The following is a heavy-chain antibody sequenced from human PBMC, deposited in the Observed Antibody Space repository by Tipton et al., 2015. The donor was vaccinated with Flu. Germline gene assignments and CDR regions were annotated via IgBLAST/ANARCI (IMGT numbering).Heavy chain of an antibody. CDR1: GFTFEDYA. V-gene: IGHV3-9*01. J-gene: IGHJ2*01. CDR2: INWNSDSI. D-gene: IGHD3-10*01. Sequence: SLRLSCAASGFTFEDYAMHWVRQGPGKGLEWVSGINWNSDSIGYVDSVKGRFTISRDNAKNSLYLQMNSLRAEDTALYYCAKDMHYYGSGNYYPWYFDLWGRGTLVTVSS. CDR3: AKDMHYYGSGNYYPWYFDL.